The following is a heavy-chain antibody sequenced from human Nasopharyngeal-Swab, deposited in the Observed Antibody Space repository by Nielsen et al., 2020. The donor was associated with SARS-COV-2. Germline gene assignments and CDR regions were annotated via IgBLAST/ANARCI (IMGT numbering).Heavy chain of an antibody. D-gene: IGHD5-18*01. CDR2: ISSSSSYT. CDR1: GYSISSGYY. CDR3: ARGGGYSYGWGYYFDY. V-gene: IGHV3-11*06. J-gene: IGHJ4*02. Sequence: GGSLRLSCTVSGYSISSGYYMSWIRQAPGKGLEWVSYISSSSSYTNYADSVKGRFTISRDNAKNSLYLQMNSLRAEDTAVYYCARGGGYSYGWGYYFDYWGQGTLVTVSS.